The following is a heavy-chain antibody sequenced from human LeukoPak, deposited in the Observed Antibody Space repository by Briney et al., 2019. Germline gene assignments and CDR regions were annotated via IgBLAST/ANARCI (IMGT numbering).Heavy chain of an antibody. J-gene: IGHJ2*01. CDR2: ISYDGSNK. D-gene: IGHD6-13*01. CDR3: ARDSSSWQTDWYFDL. CDR1: GFTFSSYA. V-gene: IGHV3-30*14. Sequence: GGSLRLSCAASGFTFSSYAMHWVRQAPGKGLEWVAVISYDGSNKYYADSVKGRFTISRDNSKNTLYLQMGSLRAEDMAVYYCARDSSSWQTDWYFDLWGRGTLVTVSS.